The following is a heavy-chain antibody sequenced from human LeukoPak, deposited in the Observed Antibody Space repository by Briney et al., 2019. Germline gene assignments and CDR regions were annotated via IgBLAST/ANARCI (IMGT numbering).Heavy chain of an antibody. V-gene: IGHV4-31*03. CDR1: GDSVTSGGYF. CDR2: ISNSGTT. CDR3: ARDVVVTSSPDAFDI. J-gene: IGHJ3*02. Sequence: PSETLSLTCTVSGDSVTSGGYFWTWIREHPGKGLEWIGYISNSGTTSCNPSLKSRVSISVDTSNTQFSLRLSSVTAADTAVYYCARDVVVTSSPDAFDIWGQGTMVTVSS. D-gene: IGHD2-21*02.